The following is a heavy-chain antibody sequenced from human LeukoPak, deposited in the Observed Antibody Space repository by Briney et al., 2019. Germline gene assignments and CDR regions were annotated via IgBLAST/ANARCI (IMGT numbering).Heavy chain of an antibody. Sequence: SETLSLTCTVSGYSISSGYYWGWIRQPPGKGPEWIGSIYHSGSTYYNPSLKSRVTISVDTPKNQFSLKLSSVTAEDTAVYYCARPRGYSYVFDYWGQGTLVTVSS. J-gene: IGHJ4*02. D-gene: IGHD5-18*01. V-gene: IGHV4-38-2*02. CDR1: GYSISSGYY. CDR3: ARPRGYSYVFDY. CDR2: IYHSGST.